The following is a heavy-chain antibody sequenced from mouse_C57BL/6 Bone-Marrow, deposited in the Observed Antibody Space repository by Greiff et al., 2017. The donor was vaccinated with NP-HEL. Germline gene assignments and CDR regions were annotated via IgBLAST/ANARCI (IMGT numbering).Heavy chain of an antibody. CDR1: GFNITDDY. Sequence: EVQLQQSGAELVRPGASVKLSCTVSGFNITDDYMHWVKQRPEQGLEWIGWIDPENGDTEYASKFQGKATITADKSSNTAYLQLSSLTSEDTAVYYCTTGGSSPYAMDYWGQGTSVTVSS. V-gene: IGHV14-4*01. D-gene: IGHD1-1*01. CDR3: TTGGSSPYAMDY. J-gene: IGHJ4*01. CDR2: IDPENGDT.